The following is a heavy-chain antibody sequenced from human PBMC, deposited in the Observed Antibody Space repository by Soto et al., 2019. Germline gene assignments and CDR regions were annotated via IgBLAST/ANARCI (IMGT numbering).Heavy chain of an antibody. D-gene: IGHD6-13*01. J-gene: IGHJ3*02. V-gene: IGHV1-69*04. Sequence: SVKVSCKASGGTFSSYTISWVRQAPGQGLEWMGRIIPILGIANYAQKFQGRVTITADKSTSTVFLELSSLRSGDTAVYYCARDLYSTSWYVRAFDMWGQGTMVTVSS. CDR1: GGTFSSYT. CDR2: IIPILGIA. CDR3: ARDLYSTSWYVRAFDM.